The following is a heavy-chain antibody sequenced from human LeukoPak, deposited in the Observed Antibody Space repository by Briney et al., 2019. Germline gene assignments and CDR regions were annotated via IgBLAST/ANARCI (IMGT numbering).Heavy chain of an antibody. V-gene: IGHV3-23*01. CDR1: EFHFSTHG. CDR3: AKGRRAPLVGTITKSWIDY. Sequence: PGGSLRLSCAASEFHFSTHGMNWVRQAPGKGLEWVSGISPSGDITYYADSVMGRFTISRDNSKNTLYLQMNSLRAEDTAIYYCAKGRRAPLVGTITKSWIDYWGQGTLVTVSS. J-gene: IGHJ4*02. CDR2: ISPSGDIT. D-gene: IGHD1-7*01.